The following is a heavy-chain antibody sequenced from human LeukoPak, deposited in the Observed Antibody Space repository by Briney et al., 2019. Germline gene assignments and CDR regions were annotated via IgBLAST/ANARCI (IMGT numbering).Heavy chain of an antibody. V-gene: IGHV3-23*01. CDR1: GFTFSSFS. J-gene: IGHJ4*02. CDR3: AKGSVGNADFAS. Sequence: GGSLRLSCAASGFTFSSFSMTWVRQVPGKGLEWVSSIIVSGATYYADSVKGRFTISRDSFRGMLFLQMDSLRVEDTAVYFCAKGSVGNADFASWGQGALVTVSS. D-gene: IGHD6-25*01. CDR2: IIVSGAT.